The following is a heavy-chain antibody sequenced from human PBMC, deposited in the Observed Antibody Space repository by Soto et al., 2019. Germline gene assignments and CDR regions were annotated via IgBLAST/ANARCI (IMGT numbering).Heavy chain of an antibody. V-gene: IGHV4-31*03. Sequence: QVQLQESGPGLVKPSQTLSLTCTVSGGSISSGGYYWSWIRQHPGKGLEWIGYIYYSGSTYYNPSLQSRVTISVDTSKYQFSLKLSSVTAADTAVYYCARGYCSSTSCYLGGGGYGMDVWGQGTTVTVSS. CDR1: GGSISSGGYY. CDR3: ARGYCSSTSCYLGGGGYGMDV. CDR2: IYYSGST. J-gene: IGHJ6*02. D-gene: IGHD2-2*01.